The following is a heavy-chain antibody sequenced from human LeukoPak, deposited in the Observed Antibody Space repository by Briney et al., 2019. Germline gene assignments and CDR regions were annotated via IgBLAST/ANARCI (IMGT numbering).Heavy chain of an antibody. CDR1: GFTFSSYG. V-gene: IGHV3-30*18. CDR3: AKTGDDGYGSSWYRGYFDY. CDR2: ISYGGSNK. J-gene: IGHJ4*02. D-gene: IGHD6-13*01. Sequence: GGSLRLSCEASGFTFSSYGMHWVRQAPGKGLEWVAVISYGGSNKYYADSVKGRFTISRDNSKNTLYLQMNSLRAEDTAVYYCAKTGDDGYGSSWYRGYFDYWGQGTLVTVSS.